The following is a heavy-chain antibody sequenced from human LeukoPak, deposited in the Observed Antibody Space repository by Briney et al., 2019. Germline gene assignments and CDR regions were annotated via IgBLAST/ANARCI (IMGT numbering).Heavy chain of an antibody. Sequence: SETLSLTCAVYGGSFSGYYWSWIRQPPGKGLAWIGEINHSGSTNYNPSLKSRVTISVDTSKHQCSLKLSSGTAADTAVYYCARGGGYSSSWYGGYFDYRGQGALVTVSS. CDR2: INHSGST. CDR1: GGSFSGYY. J-gene: IGHJ4*02. D-gene: IGHD6-13*01. V-gene: IGHV4-34*01. CDR3: ARGGGYSSSWYGGYFDY.